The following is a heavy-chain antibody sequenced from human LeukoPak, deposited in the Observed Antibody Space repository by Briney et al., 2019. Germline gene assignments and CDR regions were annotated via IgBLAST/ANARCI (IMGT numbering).Heavy chain of an antibody. Sequence: SETLSLTCNVSGASIRSGRNYWGWIHQSPGKGLEWIGSIYYSGSSSYNPSLQSRVSISVDTSKNHISLMVFSLTAADTALYYCARHVSGSAMMHYFDYWGQGNLVTVSS. CDR3: ARHVSGSAMMHYFDY. D-gene: IGHD3-10*01. CDR1: GASIRSGRNY. J-gene: IGHJ4*02. V-gene: IGHV4-39*01. CDR2: IYYSGSS.